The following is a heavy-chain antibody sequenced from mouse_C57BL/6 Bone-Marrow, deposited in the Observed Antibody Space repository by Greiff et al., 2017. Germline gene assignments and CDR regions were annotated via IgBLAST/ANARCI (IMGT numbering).Heavy chain of an antibody. J-gene: IGHJ2*01. V-gene: IGHV14-2*01. CDR1: GCNIKDYY. CDR3: TRSLIYYGTNY. CDR2: IDPEDGET. D-gene: IGHD1-1*01. Sequence: EVQLQESGAELVKPGASVKLSCTASGCNIKDYYIHWVKQRTEQGLEWIGRIDPEDGETKYAPKFQDKATITADTSSNTAYLQLSSLTSEDTAVYYCTRSLIYYGTNYWGQGTTLTVSS.